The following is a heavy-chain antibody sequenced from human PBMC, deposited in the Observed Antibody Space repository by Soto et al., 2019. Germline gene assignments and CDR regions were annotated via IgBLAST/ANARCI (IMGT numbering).Heavy chain of an antibody. V-gene: IGHV4-31*03. CDR1: GGSISSGGYY. J-gene: IGHJ5*02. CDR2: IYYSGST. CDR3: PTKLGFSEPSNSFDP. D-gene: IGHD1-26*01. Sequence: SETLSVTCTVSGGSISSGGYYCSWIRQHPGKGLEWIGYIYYSGSTYDKPSLKIRVTISEATSKNHCSLELRSVPTADTAVYYCPTKLGFSEPSNSFDPWGQGTLVTVSS.